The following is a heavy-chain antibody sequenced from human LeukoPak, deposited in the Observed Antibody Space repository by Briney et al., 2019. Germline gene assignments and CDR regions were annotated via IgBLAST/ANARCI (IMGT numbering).Heavy chain of an antibody. Sequence: SETLSLTCTVYGGSFSGYYWSWIRQPPGKGLEWIGEINHSGSTNYNPSLKSRVTISVDTSKNQFSLKLSSVTAADTAVYYCARERAVAGLDYWGQGILVTVSS. CDR1: GGSFSGYY. D-gene: IGHD6-19*01. V-gene: IGHV4-34*01. CDR3: ARERAVAGLDY. CDR2: INHSGST. J-gene: IGHJ4*02.